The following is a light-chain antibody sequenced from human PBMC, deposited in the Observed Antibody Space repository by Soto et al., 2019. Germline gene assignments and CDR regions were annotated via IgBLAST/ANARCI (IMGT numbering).Light chain of an antibody. CDR2: DVT. V-gene: IGLV2-14*03. Sequence: QSVLTQPASVSGSPGQSITISCTGTSSDVGAYNFVSWYQQHPGKAPKLMIYDVTNRPSGVSSRFSGSKSGNTASLAISRLQAEDEADYYCTSYTTSNTLVFGGGTKVTVL. CDR3: TSYTTSNTLV. CDR1: SSDVGAYNF. J-gene: IGLJ2*01.